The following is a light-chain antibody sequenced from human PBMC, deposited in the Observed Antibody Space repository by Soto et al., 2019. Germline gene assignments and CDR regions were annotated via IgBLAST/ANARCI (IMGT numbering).Light chain of an antibody. CDR3: QQYDVIPV. CDR1: DDIINS. J-gene: IGKJ3*01. V-gene: IGKV1-33*01. Sequence: DIQVTQSPSSLSASVGDRVTITCQASDDIINSLNWYQQKPGKAPKLLIHDASILQTGVPSRFSGSGSGTIFTFTITRLQPEDVATYYCQQYDVIPVFGPGTKVQLK. CDR2: DAS.